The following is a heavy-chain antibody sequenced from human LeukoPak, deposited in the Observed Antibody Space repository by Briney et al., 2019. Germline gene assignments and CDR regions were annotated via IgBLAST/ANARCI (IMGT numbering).Heavy chain of an antibody. D-gene: IGHD4-17*01. Sequence: KPSETLSLTSAVNGGSLSNYQWTCIRQSPEKGLEWMWKINHVGSSNYNSSLKSRVAVSLEAPKNQFSLELRSVTAADTAVYYCARGVSTPSDTGDYGGGYYYFDNWGQGILVTVPS. V-gene: IGHV4-34*01. CDR3: ARGVSTPSDTGDYGGGYYYFDN. CDR1: GGSLSNYQ. J-gene: IGHJ4*02. CDR2: INHVGSS.